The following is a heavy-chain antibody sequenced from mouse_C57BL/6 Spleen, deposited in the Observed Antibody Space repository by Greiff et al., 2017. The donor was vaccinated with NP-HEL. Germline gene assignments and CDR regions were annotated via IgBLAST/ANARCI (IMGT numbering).Heavy chain of an antibody. J-gene: IGHJ4*01. V-gene: IGHV2-4*01. Sequence: VKLMESGPGLVQPSQSLSITCTVSGFSLTSYGVHWVRQPPGKGLEWLGVIWSGGSTDYNAAFISRLSISKDNSKSQVFFKMNSLQADDTAIYYCAKKRGYDPYYAMDYWGQGTSVTVSS. CDR3: AKKRGYDPYYAMDY. CDR2: IWSGGST. D-gene: IGHD2-14*01. CDR1: GFSLTSYG.